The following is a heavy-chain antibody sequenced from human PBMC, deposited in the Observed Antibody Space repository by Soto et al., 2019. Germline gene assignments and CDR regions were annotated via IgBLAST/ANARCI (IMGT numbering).Heavy chain of an antibody. CDR2: IYHSGST. J-gene: IGHJ5*02. CDR3: ARLHGSSWYTPPYNWFDP. CDR1: GGSITSGGYS. D-gene: IGHD6-13*01. Sequence: PSETLSLTCAVSGGSITSGGYSWSWIRQPPGKGLEWIGYIYHSGSTYYNPSLKSRVTISVDTSKNQFSLKLSSVTAADTAVYYCARLHGSSWYTPPYNWFDPWGQGTLVTVSS. V-gene: IGHV4-30-2*02.